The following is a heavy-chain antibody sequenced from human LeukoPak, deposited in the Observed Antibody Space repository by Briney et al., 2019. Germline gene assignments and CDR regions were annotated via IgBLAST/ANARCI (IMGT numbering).Heavy chain of an antibody. CDR1: GGSISSGDYY. Sequence: SETLSLTCTVSGGSISSGDYYWSWIRQPPGKGLEWIGYIYYSGSTNYNPSLKSRVTISVDKSKNQFSLKLSSVTAADTAVYYCARDVIDYDFWSGYSDYYYGMDVWGQGTTVTVSS. CDR2: IYYSGST. V-gene: IGHV4-30-4*01. J-gene: IGHJ6*02. D-gene: IGHD3-3*01. CDR3: ARDVIDYDFWSGYSDYYYGMDV.